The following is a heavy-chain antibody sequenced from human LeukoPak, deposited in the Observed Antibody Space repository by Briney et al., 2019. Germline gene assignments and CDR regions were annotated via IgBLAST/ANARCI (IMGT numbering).Heavy chain of an antibody. CDR1: GYTFTSYA. CDR3: ARYRREDYGDYGPFDY. D-gene: IGHD4-17*01. J-gene: IGHJ4*02. V-gene: IGHV7-4-1*02. CDR2: INTNTGNP. Sequence: ASVRVSCKASGYTFTSYAMNWVRQAPGQGLEGMGWINTNTGNPTYAQGFTGRFVFSLDTSVSTAYLQISSLKAEDTAVYYCARYRREDYGDYGPFDYWGQGTLVTVSS.